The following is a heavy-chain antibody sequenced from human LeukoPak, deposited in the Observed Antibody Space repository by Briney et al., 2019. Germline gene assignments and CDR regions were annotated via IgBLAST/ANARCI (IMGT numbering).Heavy chain of an antibody. J-gene: IGHJ3*02. V-gene: IGHV1-2*02. CDR2: IYPNSGGT. CDR1: GYTFTGYY. CDR3: ASFLVVVVAGFDAFDI. Sequence: ASVKVSCKPSGYTFTGYYMHWVRQAPGQGLEWMGWIYPNSGGTNYAQKFQGRVTMTRDTSISTAYMELSRLRSDATAVYYCASFLVVVVAGFDAFDIWGQGTMCTVSS. D-gene: IGHD2-15*01.